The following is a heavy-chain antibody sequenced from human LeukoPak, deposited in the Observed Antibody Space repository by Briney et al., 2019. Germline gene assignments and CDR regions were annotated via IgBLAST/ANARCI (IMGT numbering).Heavy chain of an antibody. CDR2: ISAYNGNT. J-gene: IGHJ6*02. D-gene: IGHD3-3*01. CDR3: ARSGSRNYYYYGMDV. Sequence: ASVKVSCKASGYSFTNNGISWVRQAPGQGLEWMGWISAYNGNTKYAQKFQSRVTMTTDTSTNTVNMELRSLRSDDTAVFYCARSGSRNYYYYGMDVWGQGTTVIVSS. CDR1: GYSFTNNG. V-gene: IGHV1-18*01.